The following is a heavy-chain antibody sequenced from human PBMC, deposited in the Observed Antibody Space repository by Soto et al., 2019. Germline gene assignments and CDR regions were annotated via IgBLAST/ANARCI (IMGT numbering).Heavy chain of an antibody. CDR3: ARYRREAVAGYTLDN. CDR2: VYNSGST. Sequence: PXXTLSLACTVSGGSISSNYWPWIRQPPGKGLEWIGYVYNSGSTNYNPSLKSRVTISEDTSKSQFSLKVNSMTAPDTAVYYCARYRREAVAGYTLDNWGQGILVTVPS. V-gene: IGHV4-59*01. D-gene: IGHD6-13*01. CDR1: GGSISSNY. J-gene: IGHJ4*02.